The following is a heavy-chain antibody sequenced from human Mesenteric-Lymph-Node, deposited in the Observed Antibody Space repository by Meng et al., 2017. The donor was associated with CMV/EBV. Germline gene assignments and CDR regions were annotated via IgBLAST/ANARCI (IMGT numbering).Heavy chain of an antibody. CDR2: INHSGST. CDR1: GGSFSGYY. CDR3: ARHQRWLKSEGGFNY. J-gene: IGHJ4*02. D-gene: IGHD4-23*01. V-gene: IGHV4-34*01. Sequence: QAQLQQWGAGLLKPSATLSLTCAGYGGSFSGYYWSWIRQPPGKGLEWIGEINHSGSTNYNPSLKSRVTISVDTSKNQFSLKLSSVTAADTAVYYCARHQRWLKSEGGFNYWGQGTLVTVSS.